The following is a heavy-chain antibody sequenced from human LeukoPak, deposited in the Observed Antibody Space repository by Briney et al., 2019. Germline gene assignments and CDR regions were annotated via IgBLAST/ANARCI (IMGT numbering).Heavy chain of an antibody. Sequence: SETLSLTCTVSGGSISSYYWSWIRQPPGKGLEWIGYIYYSGSTNYNPSLKSRVTISVDTSKNQFSLKLSSVTAADTAVYYCARDSGGYNWNYGGAFDIWGQGTMVTVSS. CDR3: ARDSGGYNWNYGGAFDI. D-gene: IGHD1-7*01. CDR2: IYYSGST. CDR1: GGSISSYY. J-gene: IGHJ3*02. V-gene: IGHV4-59*01.